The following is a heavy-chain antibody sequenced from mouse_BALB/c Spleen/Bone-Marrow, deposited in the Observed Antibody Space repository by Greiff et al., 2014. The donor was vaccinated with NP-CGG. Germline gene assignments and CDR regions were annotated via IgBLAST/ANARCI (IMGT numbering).Heavy chain of an antibody. Sequence: DVQLVESGGDLVKPGGSLKLSCAASGFTFSKYGMSWVRQTPDKRLEWVATISSGGSYTYYPDSVKGRFTISRDNAKNTLYLQMSSLKSEDTAMYYCARQYGNFGVMDYWGQGTSVTVYS. D-gene: IGHD2-1*01. CDR3: ARQYGNFGVMDY. V-gene: IGHV5-6*01. CDR1: GFTFSKYG. J-gene: IGHJ4*01. CDR2: ISSGGSYT.